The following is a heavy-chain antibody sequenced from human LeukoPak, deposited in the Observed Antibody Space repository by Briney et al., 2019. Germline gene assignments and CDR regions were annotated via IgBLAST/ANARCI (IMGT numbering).Heavy chain of an antibody. CDR3: ARGGYYYLDS. V-gene: IGHV4-34*01. CDR1: GGSFSGYY. Sequence: RPSETLSLTCAVYGGSFSGYYWSWIRQPPGKGLEWIGEINHSGSTNYNPSLKSRVTISVDTSKNQFSLKLSSVTAADTAVYYCARGGYYYLDSWGQGTLVTVSS. J-gene: IGHJ4*02. CDR2: INHSGST. D-gene: IGHD2-21*01.